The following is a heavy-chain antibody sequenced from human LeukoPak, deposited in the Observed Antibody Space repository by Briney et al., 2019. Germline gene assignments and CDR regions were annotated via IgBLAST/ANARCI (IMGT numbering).Heavy chain of an antibody. V-gene: IGHV1-18*01. J-gene: IGHJ3*02. CDR1: GYTFTSYD. Sequence: GASVKVSCKASGYTFTSYDISWVRQAPGQGLEWMGWISAYNGNTNYARKLQGRVTMTTDTSTSAAYMELRSLRSDDTAVYYCALTGRGHDAFDIWGQETMVTVSS. D-gene: IGHD7-27*01. CDR2: ISAYNGNT. CDR3: ALTGRGHDAFDI.